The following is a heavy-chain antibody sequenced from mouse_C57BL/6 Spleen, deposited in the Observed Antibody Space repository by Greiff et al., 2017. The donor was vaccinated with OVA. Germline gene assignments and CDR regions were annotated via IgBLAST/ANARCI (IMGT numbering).Heavy chain of an antibody. D-gene: IGHD2-4*01. Sequence: QVQLQQPGAELVKPGASVKLSCKASGYTFTSYWMHWVKQRPGQGLEWIGMIHPNSGSTNYNEKFKSKATLTVDKSSSTAYMQLSSLTSEDSAFYYCARGEVYYDYDGRGYAMDYWGQGTSVTVSS. J-gene: IGHJ4*01. CDR2: IHPNSGST. V-gene: IGHV1-64*01. CDR1: GYTFTSYW. CDR3: ARGEVYYDYDGRGYAMDY.